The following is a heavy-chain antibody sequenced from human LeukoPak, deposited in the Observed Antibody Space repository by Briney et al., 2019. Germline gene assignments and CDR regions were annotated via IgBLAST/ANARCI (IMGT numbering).Heavy chain of an antibody. D-gene: IGHD4/OR15-4a*01. Sequence: PGGSLRLSCAASGFTFSSYSMNWVRQAPGKGLEWVSSISSSSSYIYYADSVKGRFTISRDNAKNSLYLQMNSLRPEDTAVYYCARAAVRTNAFDIWGQGTMVTVSS. CDR1: GFTFSSYS. V-gene: IGHV3-21*01. J-gene: IGHJ3*02. CDR3: ARAAVRTNAFDI. CDR2: ISSSSSYI.